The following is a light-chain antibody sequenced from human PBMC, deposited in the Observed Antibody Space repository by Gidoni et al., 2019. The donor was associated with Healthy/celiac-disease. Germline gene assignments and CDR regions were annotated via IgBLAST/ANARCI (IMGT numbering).Light chain of an antibody. CDR1: QGISSY. V-gene: IGKV1-9*01. Sequence: DIQVIQSPSFLSASVGDRVAITCRASQGISSYLAWYQQQPGKAPKLLIYAAATLQSGVPSSFGGSGSGTEFTLTISSLQPEDFATHYCQQLNSYPLFGPGTRVDIK. J-gene: IGKJ3*01. CDR2: AAA. CDR3: QQLNSYPL.